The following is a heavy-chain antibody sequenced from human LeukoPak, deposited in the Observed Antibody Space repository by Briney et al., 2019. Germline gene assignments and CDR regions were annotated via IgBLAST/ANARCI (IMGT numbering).Heavy chain of an antibody. D-gene: IGHD7-27*01. J-gene: IGHJ4*02. CDR2: INHSGST. V-gene: IGHV4-34*01. CDR3: ATRKLGNDY. CDR1: GESVSGYY. Sequence: SETLSLTCAVYGESVSGYYWSWIRQSPGKGLEWIGEINHSGSTNYNPSLKSRVTISVDTSKNQFSLKLSSVTAAYTAVYYCATRKLGNDYWGQGTLVTVSS.